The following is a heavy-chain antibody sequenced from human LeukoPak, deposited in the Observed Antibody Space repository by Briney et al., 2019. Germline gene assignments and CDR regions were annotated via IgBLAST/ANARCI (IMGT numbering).Heavy chain of an antibody. CDR1: GGSISSYY. CDR2: IYYSGST. V-gene: IGHV4-59*08. CDR3: AGQRVVAATHWFDP. J-gene: IGHJ5*02. Sequence: SETLSLTCTVSGGSISSYYWSWIRQPPGKGLEWIGYIYYSGSTNYNPSLKSRVTISVYTSKNQFSLKLSSVTAADTAVYYCAGQRVVAATHWFDPWGQGTLVTVSS. D-gene: IGHD2-15*01.